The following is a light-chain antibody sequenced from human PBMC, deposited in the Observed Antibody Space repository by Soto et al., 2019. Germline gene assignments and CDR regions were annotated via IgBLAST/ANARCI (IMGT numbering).Light chain of an antibody. J-gene: IGKJ2*01. V-gene: IGKV3-20*01. Sequence: EIVLTQSPGTLSLSPGERATLSCRASQRISNSYLAWYQQKPGQAPRLLLYDASSRATGIPDRVSGRGSGTDFTLTISRREPEDVAVYYCQQYARPPFPFGQGTKVEIK. CDR2: DAS. CDR3: QQYARPPFP. CDR1: QRISNSY.